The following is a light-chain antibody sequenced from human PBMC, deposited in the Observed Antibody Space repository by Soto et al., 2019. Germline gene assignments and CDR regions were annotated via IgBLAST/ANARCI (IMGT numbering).Light chain of an antibody. CDR3: CSYRLRNTLVL. J-gene: IGLJ2*01. CDR2: EVS. V-gene: IGLV2-14*01. CDR1: SSDVGGYNF. Sequence: QSALTQPASVSGSPGQSITISCTGTSSDVGGYNFVSWYQQHPGKAPRLIIYEVSSRPSGVSYRFSGSKSGNTASLTISGLQAEDEADYYCCSYRLRNTLVLFGGGTKLTVL.